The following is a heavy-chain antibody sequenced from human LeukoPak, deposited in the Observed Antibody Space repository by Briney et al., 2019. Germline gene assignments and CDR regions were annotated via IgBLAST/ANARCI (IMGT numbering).Heavy chain of an antibody. CDR3: ARLRYSSSSYWFDP. CDR1: GGSISSYY. J-gene: IGHJ5*02. V-gene: IGHV4-4*09. Sequence: SETLSLTCTVSGGSISSYYWSWIRQPPGKGLEWIGYIYTSGSTNYNPSLKSRVTISVDTSKNQFSLKLSSVTAADTAAYYCARLRYSSSSYWFDPWGQGTLVTVSS. D-gene: IGHD6-6*01. CDR2: IYTSGST.